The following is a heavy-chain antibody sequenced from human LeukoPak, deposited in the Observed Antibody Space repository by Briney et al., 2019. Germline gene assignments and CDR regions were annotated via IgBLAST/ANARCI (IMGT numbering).Heavy chain of an antibody. Sequence: PGGSLRLSCVASGFTFSRHGMNWVRQAPGKGLEWVSSISSSSSYIYYADSVKGRFTISRDNAKNSLYLQMNSLRAEDAAVYYCARGFPITSSWSFYYYYMDVWGKGTTVTVSS. J-gene: IGHJ6*03. V-gene: IGHV3-21*01. CDR1: GFTFSRHG. D-gene: IGHD6-13*01. CDR3: ARGFPITSSWSFYYYYMDV. CDR2: ISSSSSYI.